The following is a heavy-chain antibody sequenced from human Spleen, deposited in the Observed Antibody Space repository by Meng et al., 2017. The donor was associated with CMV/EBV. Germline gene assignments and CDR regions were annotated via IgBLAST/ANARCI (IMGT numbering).Heavy chain of an antibody. J-gene: IGHJ6*02. CDR2: IRYDGSNK. CDR1: GFSFSSHD. V-gene: IGHV3-30*02. Sequence: GGSLRLSCAASGFSFSSHDMHWVRQAPGKGLEWVAFIRYDGSNKYYADSVKGRFTISRDNSKNTLFLQMNSLRGGDTAVYYCARGSCSGGSCYSDYYYGMDVWGQGTTVTVSS. CDR3: ARGSCSGGSCYSDYYYGMDV. D-gene: IGHD2-15*01.